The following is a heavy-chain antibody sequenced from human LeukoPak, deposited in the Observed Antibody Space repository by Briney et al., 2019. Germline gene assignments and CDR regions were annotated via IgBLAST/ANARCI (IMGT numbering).Heavy chain of an antibody. V-gene: IGHV4-4*02. CDR3: ARGRAAYDYGDYGSDY. Sequence: PSGTLSLTCAVSGGSISSSNWWSWVRQPPGEGLEWIGEIYHSGSTNYNPSLKSRVTISVDKSKNQFSLKLSSVTAADTAVYYCARGRAAYDYGDYGSDYWGQGTLVTVSS. D-gene: IGHD4-17*01. J-gene: IGHJ4*02. CDR2: IYHSGST. CDR1: GGSISSSNW.